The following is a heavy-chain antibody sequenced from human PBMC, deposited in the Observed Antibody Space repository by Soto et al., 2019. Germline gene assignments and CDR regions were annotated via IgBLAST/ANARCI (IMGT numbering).Heavy chain of an antibody. CDR1: GFTFSSYA. V-gene: IGHV3-30-3*01. CDR3: ARDVYGVDV. Sequence: GGSLRLSCAASGFTFSSYAMHWVRQAPGKGLEWVAVISYDGSNKYYADSVKGRFTISRDNSKNTLYLQMNSVRAEDTAVYYCARDVYGVDVWGQGTTVTVS. J-gene: IGHJ6*02. CDR2: ISYDGSNK.